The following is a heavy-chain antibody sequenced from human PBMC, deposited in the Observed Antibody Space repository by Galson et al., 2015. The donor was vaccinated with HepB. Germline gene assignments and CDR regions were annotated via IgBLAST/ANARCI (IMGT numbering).Heavy chain of an antibody. CDR2: IYGGGST. V-gene: IGHV3-66*01. CDR3: ARDSGDWNQDY. J-gene: IGHJ4*02. Sequence: SLRLSCAGSGFTVSSNYMNWVRQAPGKGLEWVSVIYGGGSTHYADSVRGRFTISRDNSKNTLYLEMISLRAEDTALYYCARDSGDWNQDYWGQGTLVTVSS. CDR1: GFTVSSNY. D-gene: IGHD1-1*01.